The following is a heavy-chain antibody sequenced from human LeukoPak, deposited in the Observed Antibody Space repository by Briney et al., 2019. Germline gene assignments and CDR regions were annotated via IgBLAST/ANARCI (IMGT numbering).Heavy chain of an antibody. V-gene: IGHV1-69*05. CDR2: IIPIFGTA. CDR1: GGTFISYV. D-gene: IGHD3-3*01. Sequence: GASVKVSCKASGGTFISYVISGVGQAAGQGVEGRGGIIPIFGTANYAQKFQGRVTITTDESTSTAYMELSSLRSEDTAVYYCARTNLGVFDYWGQGTLVTVSS. CDR3: ARTNLGVFDY. J-gene: IGHJ4*02.